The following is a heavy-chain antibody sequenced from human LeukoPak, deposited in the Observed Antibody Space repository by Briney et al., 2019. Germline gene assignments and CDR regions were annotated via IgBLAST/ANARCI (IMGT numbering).Heavy chain of an antibody. D-gene: IGHD2-2*01. Sequence: SETLSLTCAVSGYSISSGYYWGWIRQPPGKGPEWIGSIYHSGSTYYNPSLKSRVTISVGTSKNQFSLKLSSVTAADTAVYYCASTIVVVPAAIPPFRHAFDISCQGTMVTVSS. J-gene: IGHJ3*02. CDR3: ASTIVVVPAAIPPFRHAFDI. CDR1: GYSISSGYY. CDR2: IYHSGST. V-gene: IGHV4-38-2*01.